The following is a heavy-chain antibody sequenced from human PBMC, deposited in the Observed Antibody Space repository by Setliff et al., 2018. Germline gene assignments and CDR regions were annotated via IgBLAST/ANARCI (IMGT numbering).Heavy chain of an antibody. Sequence: ASVKVSCKASGYTFTSYYMHWVRQAPGQGLEWMGIINPSGGSTSYAQKFQGRVTMTRDTSTSTVYMELSSLRAEDTAVYYCARDGGIYGSGTIFRYYYYGMDVWGQGTTVTVSS. J-gene: IGHJ6*02. V-gene: IGHV1-46*01. CDR3: ARDGGIYGSGTIFRYYYYGMDV. D-gene: IGHD3-10*01. CDR2: INPSGGST. CDR1: GYTFTSYY.